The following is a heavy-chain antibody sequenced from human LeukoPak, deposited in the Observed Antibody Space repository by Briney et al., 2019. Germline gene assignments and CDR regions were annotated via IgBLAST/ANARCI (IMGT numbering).Heavy chain of an antibody. CDR1: GGSITSSSYY. V-gene: IGHV4-39*01. CDR3: AKQQLVRCFDY. D-gene: IGHD6-13*01. Sequence: SETLSLTCTVSGGSITSSSYYWGWIRQPPGRGREGIGSIVYRGSTYYNPSLKSRVTIPVDTSTTLFSLKLSSGTAADTAVSYCAKQQLVRCFDYWGQGTLVTVSS. CDR2: IVYRGST. J-gene: IGHJ4*02.